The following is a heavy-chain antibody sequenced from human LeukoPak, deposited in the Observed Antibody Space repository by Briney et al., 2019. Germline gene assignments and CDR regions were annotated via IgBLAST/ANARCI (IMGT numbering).Heavy chain of an antibody. J-gene: IGHJ4*02. CDR3: ARRVIVATIDY. D-gene: IGHD5-12*01. Sequence: SETLSLTCTVSGRSISSSSYYWAWIRQPPGKGREWIGSIYYGGSTYYNPSRNSRLTLSADTSKNKFSLKLSSVTAADTAVYFCARRVIVATIDYWGQGTLVTVSS. V-gene: IGHV4-39*01. CDR1: GRSISSSSYY. CDR2: IYYGGST.